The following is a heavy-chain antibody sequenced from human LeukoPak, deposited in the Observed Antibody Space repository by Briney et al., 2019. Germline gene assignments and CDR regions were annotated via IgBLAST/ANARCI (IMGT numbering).Heavy chain of an antibody. J-gene: IGHJ3*02. D-gene: IGHD3-16*01. V-gene: IGHV4-30-2*01. Sequence: PSETLSPTCTVSGGSISSGDYSWSWIRQPPGKGLEWIGYIYHRGTTYYSPSLQSRVTISVDRSRNQFSLKLSSVTAADTAVYYCATHNLIGDLYYDAFDIWGQGTMVTVSS. CDR1: GGSISSGDYS. CDR2: IYHRGTT. CDR3: ATHNLIGDLYYDAFDI.